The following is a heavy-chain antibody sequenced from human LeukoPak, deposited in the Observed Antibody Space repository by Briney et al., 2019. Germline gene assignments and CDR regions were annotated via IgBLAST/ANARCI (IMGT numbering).Heavy chain of an antibody. CDR3: ARVQRVIAVALDY. Sequence: GGSLRLSCAASGFTFSSYEMNWVRQAPGKGLEWVSYISTTGSSIYYADSVKGRFTISRDNVKNLLYLQMNSLRAEDTAVYYCARVQRVIAVALDYWGQGTLATVSS. J-gene: IGHJ4*02. CDR2: ISTTGSSI. CDR1: GFTFSSYE. V-gene: IGHV3-48*03. D-gene: IGHD6-19*01.